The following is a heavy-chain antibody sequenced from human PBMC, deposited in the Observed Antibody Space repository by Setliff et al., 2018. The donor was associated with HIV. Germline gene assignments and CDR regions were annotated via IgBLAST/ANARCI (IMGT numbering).Heavy chain of an antibody. V-gene: IGHV4-59*12. CDR1: GGSISSYF. CDR3: ARDKMEAPAGTKGYYSYYGMDV. D-gene: IGHD2-2*01. Sequence: KTSETLSLTCTVPGGSISSYFWSWVRQPPGKGLEWIGYMYYSGSTNYNPSLKSRVTISVDTSKNQFSLNLSSVTAADAAVYYCARDKMEAPAGTKGYYSYYGMDVWGQGTTVTVSS. J-gene: IGHJ6*02. CDR2: MYYSGST.